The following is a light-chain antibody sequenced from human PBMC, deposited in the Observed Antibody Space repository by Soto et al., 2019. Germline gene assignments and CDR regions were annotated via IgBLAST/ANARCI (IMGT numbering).Light chain of an antibody. J-gene: IGKJ1*01. CDR1: QGISNY. CDR3: QKYLSALWT. Sequence: DIQMTQSPASLSASIGDRVTITCRASQGISNYLAWYQQKPGKVPKLLIYAASTLQSGVPSRFSGSGSGTDFTLTISSLQPEDVATYYCQKYLSALWTFGQGTKVEIQ. CDR2: AAS. V-gene: IGKV1-27*01.